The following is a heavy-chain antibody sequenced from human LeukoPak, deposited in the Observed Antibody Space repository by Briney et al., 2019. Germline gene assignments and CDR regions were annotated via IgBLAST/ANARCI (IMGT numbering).Heavy chain of an antibody. CDR3: ARDHRYYYDSSGYYDYNWFDP. J-gene: IGHJ5*02. D-gene: IGHD3-22*01. V-gene: IGHV1-69*05. CDR2: IIPIFGTA. CDR1: GGTFSSYV. Sequence: SVKVSCKASGGTFSSYVISWVRQAPGQGLEWMGRIIPIFGTANYAQKFQGRVTITTDESTSTAYMELSSLRSEDTAVYYCARDHRYYYDSSGYYDYNWFDPWGQGTLVNISS.